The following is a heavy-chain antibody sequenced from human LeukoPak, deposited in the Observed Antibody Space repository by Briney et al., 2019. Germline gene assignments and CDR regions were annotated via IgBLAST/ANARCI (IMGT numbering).Heavy chain of an antibody. CDR1: GGTFSSYG. CDR2: ISAYNGNT. D-gene: IGHD3-3*01. V-gene: IGHV1-18*01. Sequence: ASVKVSCKASGGTFSSYGISWVRQAPGQGLEWMGWISAYNGNTNYAQKLQGRVTMTTDTSTSTAYMELRSLRSDDTAVYYCARSFGYYDFWSGYQDAFDIWGQGTMVTVSS. CDR3: ARSFGYYDFWSGYQDAFDI. J-gene: IGHJ3*02.